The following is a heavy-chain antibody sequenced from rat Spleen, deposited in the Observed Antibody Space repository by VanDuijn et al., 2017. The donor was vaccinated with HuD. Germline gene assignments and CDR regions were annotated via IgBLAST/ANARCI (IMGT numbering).Heavy chain of an antibody. CDR3: ARGNYYDGYYPFDY. D-gene: IGHD1-12*03. J-gene: IGHJ2*01. V-gene: IGHV5-29*01. CDR1: GFTFNSFP. CDR2: ISYDGSST. Sequence: EVQLVESDGGLVQPGRSLKLSCAASGFTFNSFPMAWVRQAPTKGLEWVATISYDGSSTYYRDSVKGRFTVSRDNGQNTLYLQMNSIQTEDTATYYCARGNYYDGYYPFDYWGQGVMVRVSS.